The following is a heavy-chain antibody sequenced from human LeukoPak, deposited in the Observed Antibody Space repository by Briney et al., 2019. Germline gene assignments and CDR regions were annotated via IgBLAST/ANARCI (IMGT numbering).Heavy chain of an antibody. CDR2: SYYSGST. Sequence: KASETLSLTCTVSGGSISSSSYYWGWIRQPPGKGLEWIVSSYYSGSTYYNPSPNSRVTISVDTSKNQFSLKLSSVTAAATAVYYCARSRLYGSGIYHWGQGTLVTVSS. D-gene: IGHD3-10*01. J-gene: IGHJ4*02. CDR3: ARSRLYGSGIYH. CDR1: GGSISSSSYY. V-gene: IGHV4-39*01.